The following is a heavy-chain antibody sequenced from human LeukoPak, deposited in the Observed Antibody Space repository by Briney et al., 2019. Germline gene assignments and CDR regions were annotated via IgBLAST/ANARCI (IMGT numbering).Heavy chain of an antibody. Sequence: SETLSLTCAVSGGSFSGYSWSWIRQPPGKGLEWIGEINHSGSTNYNPSLKSRVIISVDTSKNQFSLKLRSVTAADTAVYYCARDSGTTGEVKFDPWGQGTLVTVSS. V-gene: IGHV4-34*01. CDR3: ARDSGTTGEVKFDP. CDR1: GGSFSGYS. CDR2: INHSGST. J-gene: IGHJ5*02. D-gene: IGHD3-10*01.